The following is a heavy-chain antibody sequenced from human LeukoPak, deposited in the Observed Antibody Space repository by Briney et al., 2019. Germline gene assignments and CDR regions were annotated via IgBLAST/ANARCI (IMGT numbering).Heavy chain of an antibody. J-gene: IGHJ4*02. CDR2: IYYSGST. V-gene: IGHV4-30-4*08. CDR3: ARGGTREWETDY. Sequence: SETLSLTCTVSGGSISRGDYYWSWIRQPPGKGLEWIGYIYYSGSTYYNPSLKSRVTISVDTSKNQFSLKLSSVTAADTAVYYCARGGTREWETDYWGQGTLVTVSS. CDR1: GGSISRGDYY. D-gene: IGHD1-26*01.